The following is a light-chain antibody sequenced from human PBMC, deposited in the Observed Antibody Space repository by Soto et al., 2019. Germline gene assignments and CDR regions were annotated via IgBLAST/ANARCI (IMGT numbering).Light chain of an antibody. CDR1: SSDVGGYNY. CDR2: EVS. Sequence: QSALTQPASVSGSPGQSITISCTGTSSDVGGYNYVSWYQQHPGKAPKLMIYEVSNRPSGVSNRFSGSKSGNTASLTISGXXAXXXXXXYCSSYTSSSTLVVFGGGTKLTVL. CDR3: SSYTSSSTLVV. V-gene: IGLV2-14*01. J-gene: IGLJ2*01.